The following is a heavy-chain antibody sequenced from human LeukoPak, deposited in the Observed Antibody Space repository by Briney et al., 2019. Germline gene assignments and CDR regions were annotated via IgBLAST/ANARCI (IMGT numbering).Heavy chain of an antibody. CDR1: GFIFSSYW. D-gene: IGHD3-3*01. Sequence: PGGSLRLSCAASGFIFSSYWMGWVRQAPGKGLEWVANMKRDRSEKYYEDSVKGRFTISGDNAQNSLYLQMNSLRDEDTAVYYCARAKEAAVDFWSGYYPLWGQGTLVTVSS. CDR2: MKRDRSEK. V-gene: IGHV3-7*01. CDR3: ARAKEAAVDFWSGYYPL. J-gene: IGHJ4*02.